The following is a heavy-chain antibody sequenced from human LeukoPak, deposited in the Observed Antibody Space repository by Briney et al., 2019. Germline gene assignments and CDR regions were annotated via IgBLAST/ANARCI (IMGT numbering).Heavy chain of an antibody. CDR2: IYTSRST. Sequence: SETLSLTCTASGGSISSYYWSWIRQPAGKGLEWIGRIYTSRSTNYNPSLKSRVTMSVDTSKNQFSLKLSSVTAADTAVYYCARDICSSTSCYYVNDAFDIWGQGTMVTVSS. J-gene: IGHJ3*02. D-gene: IGHD2-2*01. CDR1: GGSISSYY. V-gene: IGHV4-4*07. CDR3: ARDICSSTSCYYVNDAFDI.